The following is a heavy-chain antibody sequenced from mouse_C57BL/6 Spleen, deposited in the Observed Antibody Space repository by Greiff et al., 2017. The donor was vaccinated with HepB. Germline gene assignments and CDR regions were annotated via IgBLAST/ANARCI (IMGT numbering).Heavy chain of an antibody. D-gene: IGHD2-3*01. CDR2: YPGSGNTY. J-gene: IGHJ1*03. Sequence: VQLQQSGPELVKPGASVKMSCKASGYTFTDYYMHWVKQKPGKGLEWIGEIYPGSGNTYYNEKFKGKATLTADTSSSTAYMQLSSLTSEDSAVYFCARGLLGLYWYFDVGGTGTTVTVSS. CDR3: RGLLGLYWYFDV. V-gene: IGHV1-83*01. CDR1: YTFTDYYM.